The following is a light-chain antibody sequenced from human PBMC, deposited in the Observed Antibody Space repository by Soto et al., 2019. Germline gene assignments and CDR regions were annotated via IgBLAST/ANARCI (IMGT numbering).Light chain of an antibody. CDR1: QSISSW. CDR3: LQYYDYRT. CDR2: DAS. V-gene: IGKV1-5*01. J-gene: IGKJ1*01. Sequence: DIQMTRSPSTLSASVGDRVTITCRASQSISSWLAWYQQKPGKAPKLLIYDASSLESGVPSRFSGSGSGTEFTLTISSLQPDDFATYYCLQYYDYRTFGQGTKVDIK.